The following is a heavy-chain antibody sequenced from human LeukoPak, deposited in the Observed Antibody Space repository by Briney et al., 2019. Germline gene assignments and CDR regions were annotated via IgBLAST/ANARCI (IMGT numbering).Heavy chain of an antibody. CDR1: GFTVSSNY. V-gene: IGHV3-53*01. D-gene: IGHD3-22*01. J-gene: IGHJ4*02. CDR2: IYSGGST. Sequence: PGGSLRLSCAASGFTVSSNYMSWVRQAPGKGLEWVSVIYSGGSTYYADSVKGRFTISRDNSKNTMHLQMNSLRAEGTAVYYCARGTYYDSSGYPSPHFDYWGQGTLVTVSS. CDR3: ARGTYYDSSGYPSPHFDY.